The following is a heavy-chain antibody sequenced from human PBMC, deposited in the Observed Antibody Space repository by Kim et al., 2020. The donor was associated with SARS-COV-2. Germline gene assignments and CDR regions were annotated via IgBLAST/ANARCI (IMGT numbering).Heavy chain of an antibody. V-gene: IGHV3-21*01. CDR1: GFTFSSYS. CDR2: ISSSSSYI. J-gene: IGHJ4*02. Sequence: GGSLRLSCAASGFTFSSYSMNWVRQAPGKGLEWVSSISSSSSYIYYADPVKGRFTISRDNAKNSLYLQMNSLRAEDTAVYYCATQTMVRGVTTFFWGQGTLVTVSS. D-gene: IGHD3-10*01. CDR3: ATQTMVRGVTTFF.